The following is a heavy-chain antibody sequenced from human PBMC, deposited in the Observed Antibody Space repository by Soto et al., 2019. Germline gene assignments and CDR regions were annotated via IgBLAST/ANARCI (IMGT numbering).Heavy chain of an antibody. CDR1: GYTFTSYG. V-gene: IGHV1-18*01. CDR3: ARVVADYYYFDY. CDR2: ISAYNGNT. Sequence: ASVKVSCKASGYTFTSYGISWVRQAPGQGLEWMGWISAYNGNTNYAQKLQGRVTMTTDTSTSTAYMELRSLRFDDTAVYYCARVVADYYYFDYWGQGTLVTVSS. J-gene: IGHJ4*02. D-gene: IGHD2-2*01.